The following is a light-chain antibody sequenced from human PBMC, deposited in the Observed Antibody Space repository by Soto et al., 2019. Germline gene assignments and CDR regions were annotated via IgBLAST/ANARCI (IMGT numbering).Light chain of an antibody. CDR3: AAWDDTLNGLV. CDR1: TSNIGSNI. J-gene: IGLJ3*02. Sequence: QSVLTQPPSASGTPGQRVTISCSGRTSNIGSNIVAWYQHLPGTAPKLLIYNNNQRPSGVPDRFFGSKSGTSASLAISGLQHDDESHYYCAAWDDTLNGLVFGGGTKLTVL. CDR2: NNN. V-gene: IGLV1-44*01.